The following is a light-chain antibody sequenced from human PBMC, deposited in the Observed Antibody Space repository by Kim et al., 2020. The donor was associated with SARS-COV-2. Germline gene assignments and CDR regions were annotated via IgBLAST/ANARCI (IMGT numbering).Light chain of an antibody. CDR1: SNDVGGYNY. V-gene: IGLV2-14*03. Sequence: QSALIQPASVSGSPGQSITISCIGTSNDVGGYNYVSWYQHLPGKAPRLIIYDVTKRPSGVNDRLSGSKSANTASLTISGLLAEDEAVYYCSSFTSSRTVIFGGGTKLTVL. J-gene: IGLJ2*01. CDR3: SSFTSSRTVI. CDR2: DVT.